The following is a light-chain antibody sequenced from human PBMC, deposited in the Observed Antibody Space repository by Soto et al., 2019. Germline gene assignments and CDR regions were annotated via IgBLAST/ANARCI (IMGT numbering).Light chain of an antibody. CDR3: QQYNNWPPAIT. CDR2: GAS. CDR1: QSVRRN. V-gene: IGKV3-15*01. J-gene: IGKJ5*01. Sequence: EIVMTQSPATLSVSPGERATLSCRASQSVRRNLAWYQQKPGQAPRLLIYGASTRATGIPARFSGSGSGTEFTLTISSLQSEDFAVYYCQQYNNWPPAITFRQGTRLEIK.